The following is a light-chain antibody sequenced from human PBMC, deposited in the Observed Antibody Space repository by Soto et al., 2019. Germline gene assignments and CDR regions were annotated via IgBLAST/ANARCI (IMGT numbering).Light chain of an antibody. CDR2: DDD. Sequence: QSVLTQPPSASAAPGQRVTISCSGSSSNIGSNTVNWYQRLPGTAPKLLIYDDDKRPSGIPDRCSGSKSGTSATLGITGFQTGDEADYYCGSWDSSLSAYVFGTGTKVTVL. CDR3: GSWDSSLSAYV. V-gene: IGLV1-51*01. CDR1: SSNIGSNT. J-gene: IGLJ1*01.